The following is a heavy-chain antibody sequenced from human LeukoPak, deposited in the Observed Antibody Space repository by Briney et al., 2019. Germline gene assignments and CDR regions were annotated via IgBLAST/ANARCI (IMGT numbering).Heavy chain of an antibody. CDR2: IYYSGST. V-gene: IGHV4-39*07. D-gene: IGHD2-2*01. J-gene: IGHJ6*03. Sequence: PSETLSLTCTVSGGSISSSSYYWGWIRQPPGKGLEWIGSIYYSGSTYYNPSLKSRVTISVDKSKNQFSLKLSSVTAADTAVYYCARSDIVVVPAAMAYYYYMDVWGKGTTVTISS. CDR1: GGSISSSSYY. CDR3: ARSDIVVVPAAMAYYYYMDV.